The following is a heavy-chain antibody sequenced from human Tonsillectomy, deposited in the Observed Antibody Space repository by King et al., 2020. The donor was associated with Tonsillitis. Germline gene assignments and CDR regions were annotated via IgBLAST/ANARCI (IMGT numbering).Heavy chain of an antibody. Sequence: QVQLVESGAEVKKPGSSVKFSCKASGGTFSNYAISWVRQAPGQGLEWMGGIIPIFETANYAQKFQGRVTITADASTSTAYMELSSLRSEDTAMYYCARRTGDRPYWYFDLWGRGTLVTVSS. CDR3: ARRTGDRPYWYFDL. D-gene: IGHD7-27*01. CDR1: GGTFSNYA. J-gene: IGHJ2*01. V-gene: IGHV1-69*01. CDR2: IIPIFETA.